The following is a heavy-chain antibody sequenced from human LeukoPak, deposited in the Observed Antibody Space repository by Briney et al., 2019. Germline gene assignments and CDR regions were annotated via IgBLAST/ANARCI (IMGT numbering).Heavy chain of an antibody. CDR2: VHYSGTA. D-gene: IGHD5-18*01. J-gene: IGHJ4*02. V-gene: IGHV4-59*01. CDR1: GGSISSYY. CDR3: ARVDWGYSSFDY. Sequence: SETLSLTCTVSGGSISSYYWSWIRQPPGKGLEWIGNVHYSGTANYNPSLESRAAIFVATSKNQFSLNLTSVVAADTAIYYCARVDWGYSSFDYWGQGTPVTDSS.